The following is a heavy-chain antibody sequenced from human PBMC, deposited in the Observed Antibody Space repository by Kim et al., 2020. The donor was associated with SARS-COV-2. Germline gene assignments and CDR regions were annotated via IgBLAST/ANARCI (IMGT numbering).Heavy chain of an antibody. V-gene: IGHV3-30*04. J-gene: IGHJ6*02. CDR3: ARSGSYLSSNYYYYYGMDV. CDR2: ISYDGSNK. Sequence: GGSLRLSCAASGFTFSSYAMHWVRQAPGKGLEWVAVISYDGSNKYYADSVKGRFTISRDNSKNTLYLQMNSLRAEDTAVYYCARSGSYLSSNYYYYYGMDVWGQGTTVTVSS. D-gene: IGHD1-26*01. CDR1: GFTFSSYA.